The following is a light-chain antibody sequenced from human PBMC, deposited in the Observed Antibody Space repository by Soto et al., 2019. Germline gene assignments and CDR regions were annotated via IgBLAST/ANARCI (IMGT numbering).Light chain of an antibody. CDR3: TSWTTSSTMI. Sequence: QSALTQPASVSGSPGPSITICCTGTSSDIGAYNFVSWYQQHPGKAPKLMLYDVNIRPSGVSNRFSGSKSGNTASLTISGLQAEDEADYYCTSWTTSSTMIFGGGTKVTVL. CDR2: DVN. CDR1: SSDIGAYNF. V-gene: IGLV2-14*03. J-gene: IGLJ2*01.